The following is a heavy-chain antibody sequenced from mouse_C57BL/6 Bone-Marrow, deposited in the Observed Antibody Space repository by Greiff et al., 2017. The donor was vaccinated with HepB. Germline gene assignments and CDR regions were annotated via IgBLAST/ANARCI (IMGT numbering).Heavy chain of an antibody. CDR1: GYTFTSYW. V-gene: IGHV1-64*01. D-gene: IGHD2-3*01. J-gene: IGHJ4*01. CDR2: IHPNSGST. CDR3: ARGWLLPYYAMDY. Sequence: QVHVKQPGAELVKPGASVKLSCKASGYTFTSYWMHWVKQRPGQGLEWIGMIHPNSGSTNYNEKFKSKATLTVVKSSSTAYMQLSSLTSEDSAVYYCARGWLLPYYAMDYWGQGTSVTVSS.